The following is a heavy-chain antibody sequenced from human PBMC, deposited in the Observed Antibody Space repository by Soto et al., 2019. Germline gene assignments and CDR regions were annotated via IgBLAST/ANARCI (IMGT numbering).Heavy chain of an antibody. CDR3: ACVAPTIFGAQFHQNLVDV. D-gene: IGHD3-3*01. Sequence: QVQLVQSGGGLVEPGGSPRLSCAASGFKFPDYHMTWIRQAQGKGLEWISYINSRGTYTTYADSVRGRFTVSRDNAKNSLYLQMDSLTGEDTAVYYCACVAPTIFGAQFHQNLVDVWGQGNMVTVAS. CDR1: GFKFPDYH. J-gene: IGHJ6*02. CDR2: INSRGTYT. V-gene: IGHV3-11*06.